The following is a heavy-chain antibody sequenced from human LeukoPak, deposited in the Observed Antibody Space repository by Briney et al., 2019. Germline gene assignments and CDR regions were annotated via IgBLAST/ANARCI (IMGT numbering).Heavy chain of an antibody. J-gene: IGHJ4*02. CDR3: AKRLLTHHFDY. Sequence: GGSLRLSCVFSGFTFSNYWMKWVRQAPGKGLEWVSAISGSGGSTYYADSVKGRFTISRDNSKNTLYLQMNSLRAEDTAVYYCAKRLLTHHFDYWGQGTLVTVSS. D-gene: IGHD3-22*01. CDR1: GFTFSNYW. CDR2: ISGSGGST. V-gene: IGHV3-23*01.